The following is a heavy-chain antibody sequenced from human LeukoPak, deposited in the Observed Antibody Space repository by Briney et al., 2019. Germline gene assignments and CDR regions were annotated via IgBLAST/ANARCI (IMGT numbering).Heavy chain of an antibody. CDR2: INHSGST. CDR1: GGSFSGYY. Sequence: PSETLSLTCAVYGGSFSGYYWSWIRQPPGKGLEWIGEINHSGSTNYNPSLKSRVTMSVDTSKNQFSLKLSSVTAADTAVYYCAREGATATGYYYYYMDVWGKGTTVTVSS. D-gene: IGHD5-24*01. J-gene: IGHJ6*03. CDR3: AREGATATGYYYYYMDV. V-gene: IGHV4-34*01.